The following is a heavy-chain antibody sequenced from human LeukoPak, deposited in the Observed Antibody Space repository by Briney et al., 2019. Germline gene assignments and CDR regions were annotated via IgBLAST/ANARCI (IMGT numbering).Heavy chain of an antibody. V-gene: IGHV1-58*02. J-gene: IGHJ6*03. CDR2: IVVVSGNT. CDR3: AAGRRFLEWPYYYYYMDV. CDR1: VFTFTSST. Sequence: GASVKVFCKASVFTFTSSTMQCVCPTRGQRVEWIGWIVVVSGNTNYAQKFQERVTITADMSTSTAYMELSSLRSEDTGVYYCAAGRRFLEWPYYYYYMDVWGKGTTVTVSS. D-gene: IGHD3-3*01.